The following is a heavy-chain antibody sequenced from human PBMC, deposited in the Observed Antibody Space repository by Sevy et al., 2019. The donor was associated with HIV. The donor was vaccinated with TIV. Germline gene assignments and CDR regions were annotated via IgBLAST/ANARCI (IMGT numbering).Heavy chain of an antibody. CDR2: IKSITDGGAA. J-gene: IGHJ4*02. CDR1: GFDFANAW. CDR3: STDDLISY. Sequence: GSLRLSCTASGFDFANAWMNWVRQAPGKGLEWVGHIKSITDGGAADYAAPVKGRFTISRHDSKNTLYLHMNSLKAEDPAVYYCSTDDLISYWGRGTLVTVSS. V-gene: IGHV3-15*07.